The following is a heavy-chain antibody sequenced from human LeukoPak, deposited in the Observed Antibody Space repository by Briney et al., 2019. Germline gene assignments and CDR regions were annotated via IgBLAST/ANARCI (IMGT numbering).Heavy chain of an antibody. CDR1: GYNFTGYY. V-gene: IGHV1-2*02. CDR2: INPKSGGI. CDR3: ARDPRYGSGSYFPFGYYYYYMDV. D-gene: IGHD3-10*01. J-gene: IGHJ6*03. Sequence: ASVKVSCKSSGYNFTGYYMHWVRQAPGQGLEWMGWINPKSGGINYAQKFQGRVTMTRDTPISTAYMELSRLRCDDTAVYFCARDPRYGSGSYFPFGYYYYYMDVWGKGTTVTVSS.